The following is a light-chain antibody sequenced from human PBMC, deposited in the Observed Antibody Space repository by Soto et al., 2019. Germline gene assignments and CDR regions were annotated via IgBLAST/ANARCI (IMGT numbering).Light chain of an antibody. Sequence: DIQMTQTPSTLSASVGDRVTITCRASQSISNWLAWYQQKPGKAPKLLIYAASTLQSGVQSRFSGSGSGTDFTLTISCLQSEDFATYYCKQYYSYPWTFGQGTKVDIK. J-gene: IGKJ1*01. CDR2: AAS. CDR3: KQYYSYPWT. V-gene: IGKV1-5*01. CDR1: QSISNW.